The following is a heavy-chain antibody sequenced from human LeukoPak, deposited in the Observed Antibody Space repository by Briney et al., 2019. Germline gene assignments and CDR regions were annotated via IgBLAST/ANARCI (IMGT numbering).Heavy chain of an antibody. CDR3: ARPHVGTVSSWFES. Sequence: GGSLRLSCTASGFNLNTYWMHWVRQAPGKGLVWVSRINTDGSSTNYADSVEGRFTISRDNAKNTLYLQMNSLRAEDTAVYYCARPHVGTVSSWFESWGQGTLVTVSS. CDR1: GFNLNTYW. J-gene: IGHJ5*01. D-gene: IGHD4-17*01. V-gene: IGHV3-74*01. CDR2: INTDGSST.